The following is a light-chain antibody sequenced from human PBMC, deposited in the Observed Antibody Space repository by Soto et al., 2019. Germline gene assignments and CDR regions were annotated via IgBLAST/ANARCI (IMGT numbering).Light chain of an antibody. CDR1: SSDVGGYNF. J-gene: IGLJ1*01. CDR2: EVT. Sequence: QSVLTQPPSASGSPAQSVTISCTGTSSDVGGYNFVSWYQQYPGKAPKLIIYEVTKRPSGAPDRFSGSKSGNTASLTVSGLQTDDEADYYYSSYGGSKNFGFGSGSKVTVL. CDR3: SSYGGSKNFG. V-gene: IGLV2-8*01.